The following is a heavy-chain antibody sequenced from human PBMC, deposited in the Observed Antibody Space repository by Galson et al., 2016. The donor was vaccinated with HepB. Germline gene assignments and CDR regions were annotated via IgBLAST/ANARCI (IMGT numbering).Heavy chain of an antibody. Sequence: SLRLSCAASGFTFSIYDMHWVRQATGKGLEWVSAIGTAGDTYYPGSVRGRFTISRENSKNSLYLQMNSLTAGDTAVYYCARGKFDCSGGTCHYYGMDVWGKGTTVTVSS. CDR3: ARGKFDCSGGTCHYYGMDV. J-gene: IGHJ6*04. D-gene: IGHD2-15*01. CDR1: GFTFSIYD. CDR2: IGTAGDT. V-gene: IGHV3-13*01.